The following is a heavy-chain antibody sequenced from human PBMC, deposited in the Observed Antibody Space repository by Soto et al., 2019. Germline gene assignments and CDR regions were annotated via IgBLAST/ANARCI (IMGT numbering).Heavy chain of an antibody. Sequence: ASVKVSCKASGYTFTSYGISWVRQAPGQGLEWMGWISAYNGNTNYAQKLQGRVTMTTDTSTSTAYMELRSLRSDDTAVYYCARDVRGDCSCGSCYVYGMDVWGQGTTVTGSS. J-gene: IGHJ6*02. CDR2: ISAYNGNT. D-gene: IGHD2-15*01. CDR3: ARDVRGDCSCGSCYVYGMDV. V-gene: IGHV1-18*01. CDR1: GYTFTSYG.